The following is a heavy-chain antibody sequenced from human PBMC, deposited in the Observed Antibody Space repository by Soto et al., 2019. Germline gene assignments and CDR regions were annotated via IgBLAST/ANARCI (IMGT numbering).Heavy chain of an antibody. V-gene: IGHV4-4*02. D-gene: IGHD3-22*01. CDR1: GVPLSSVNW. CDR2: IHHSGDT. Sequence: VLLQSSAPGLVTPSGPLSPTCGVSGVPLSSVNWWSWVRSPGGKVLRWIDEIHHSGDTNPPPSLRGRVIISVEKSKNQFSLKLNSVTAADTAIYYCARLIYDSRLNYLYHDSWGQGTLVTVSS. J-gene: IGHJ4*02. CDR3: ARLIYDSRLNYLYHDS.